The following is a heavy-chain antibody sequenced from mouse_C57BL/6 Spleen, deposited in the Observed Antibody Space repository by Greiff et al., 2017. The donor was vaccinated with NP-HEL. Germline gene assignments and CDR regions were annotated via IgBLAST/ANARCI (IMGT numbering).Heavy chain of an antibody. CDR3: TRGGTTVVGY. CDR2: IDPENGDT. CDR1: GFNIKDDY. J-gene: IGHJ2*01. D-gene: IGHD1-1*01. V-gene: IGHV14-4*01. Sequence: VQLQQSGAELVRPGASVKLSCTASGFNIKDDYMHWVKQRPEQGLEWIGWIDPENGDTEYAPKFQGKATITADTSSNTAYLQLSSLTSEDTAVYYCTRGGTTVVGYWGQGTTLTVSA.